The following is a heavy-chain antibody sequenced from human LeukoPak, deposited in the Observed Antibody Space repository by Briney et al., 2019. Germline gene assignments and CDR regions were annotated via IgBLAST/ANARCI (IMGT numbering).Heavy chain of an antibody. Sequence: SETLSHTCTVSGGSITSYYWSWIRQPPGKGLEWIGYIYYSGSTNYNPSLKSRVTISVDTSKNQFSLKLSSVTAADTAVYYCARDVPSGDYGGKNWFDPWGQGTLVPVSS. CDR3: ARDVPSGDYGGKNWFDP. CDR1: GGSITSYY. CDR2: IYYSGST. D-gene: IGHD4-23*01. J-gene: IGHJ5*02. V-gene: IGHV4-59*01.